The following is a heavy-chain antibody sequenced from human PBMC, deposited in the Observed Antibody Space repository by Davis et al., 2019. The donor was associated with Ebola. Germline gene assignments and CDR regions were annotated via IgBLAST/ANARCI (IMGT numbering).Heavy chain of an antibody. CDR3: AKDRAAVADWYFDL. Sequence: GGFLRLSCAASGFTFSTYAMGWVRQAPGKGLEWVSDISSGGGAPYYADSVKGRFTTFRDNPKNTLYLQMNSLRADDTAVYYCAKDRAAVADWYFDLWGRGTLVTVSS. CDR2: ISSGGGAP. CDR1: GFTFSTYA. V-gene: IGHV3-23*01. J-gene: IGHJ2*01. D-gene: IGHD6-19*01.